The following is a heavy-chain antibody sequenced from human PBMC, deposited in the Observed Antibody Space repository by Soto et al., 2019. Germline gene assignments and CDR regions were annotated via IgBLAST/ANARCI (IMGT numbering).Heavy chain of an antibody. CDR1: GFTFSSYW. J-gene: IGHJ5*02. D-gene: IGHD2-2*01. Sequence: GGSLRLSCAASGFTFSSYWMHWVRQAPGKGLVWVSRINSDGSSTSYADSVKGRFTISRDNAKNTLYLQMNSLRAEDTAVYYCARDRYCSSTGCYGGNWFDPWGQGTLVTVSS. CDR3: ARDRYCSSTGCYGGNWFDP. CDR2: INSDGSST. V-gene: IGHV3-74*01.